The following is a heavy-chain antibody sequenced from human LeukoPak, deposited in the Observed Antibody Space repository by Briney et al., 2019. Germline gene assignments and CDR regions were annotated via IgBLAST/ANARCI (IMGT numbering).Heavy chain of an antibody. J-gene: IGHJ6*02. CDR2: ISTAGDT. CDR1: GFTFSSYD. CDR3: ARGTHSGCMDV. Sequence: GGSLRLSCAASGFTFSSYDMHWVRQATGKGLEWVSAISTAGDTYYPGSVKGRFTISRENAKNSLYLQMNSLRAGDAAVYYCARGTHSGCMDVWGQGTTVTVSS. V-gene: IGHV3-13*01. D-gene: IGHD6-13*01.